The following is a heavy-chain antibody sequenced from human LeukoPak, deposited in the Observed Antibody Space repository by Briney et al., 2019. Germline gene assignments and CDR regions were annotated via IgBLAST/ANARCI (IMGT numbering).Heavy chain of an antibody. V-gene: IGHV4-34*01. CDR1: GGPFSDYY. Sequence: SETLSLTCAVYGGPFSDYYWSWIRQPPGKGLEWIGKINHSGSTNYSPSLKSRVTISIDTSKNQFSLKLNSMTAADTAVYYCARGEGARDGYNYAGPFYFDYWGHGTLVAVSS. D-gene: IGHD5-24*01. J-gene: IGHJ4*01. CDR3: ARGEGARDGYNYAGPFYFDY. CDR2: INHSGST.